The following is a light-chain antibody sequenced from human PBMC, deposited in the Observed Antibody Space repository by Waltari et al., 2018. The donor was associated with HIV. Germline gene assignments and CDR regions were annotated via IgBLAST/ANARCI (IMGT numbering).Light chain of an antibody. Sequence: QSVLTQPPSVSGAPGQRVNVSCTGSSANIGTGYDVHWYQQLPGTAPKLLIYGNNDRPSGAPDRFSGSKSCTSASLAITGLQVEDEADYYCQSYDSSLSGVVFGGGTKLTVL. CDR3: QSYDSSLSGVV. V-gene: IGLV1-40*01. CDR2: GNN. J-gene: IGLJ2*01. CDR1: SANIGTGYD.